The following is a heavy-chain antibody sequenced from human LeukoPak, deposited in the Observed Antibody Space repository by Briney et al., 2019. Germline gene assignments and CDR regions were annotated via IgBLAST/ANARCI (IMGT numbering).Heavy chain of an antibody. Sequence: ASVKVSCKASGYTFTGYYMHWVRQAPGQGLEWMGWINPNSGGTNYAQKFQGRVTMTRDTSISTAYMELSRLRSDDTAVYYCARAPAGYCSSGSCDPFDYWGQGTLVTVSS. D-gene: IGHD2-15*01. CDR2: INPNSGGT. V-gene: IGHV1-2*02. J-gene: IGHJ4*02. CDR1: GYTFTGYY. CDR3: ARAPAGYCSSGSCDPFDY.